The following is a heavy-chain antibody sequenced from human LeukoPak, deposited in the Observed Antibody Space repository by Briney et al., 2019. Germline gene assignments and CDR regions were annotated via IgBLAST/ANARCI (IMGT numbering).Heavy chain of an antibody. V-gene: IGHV7-4-1*02. J-gene: IGHJ3*02. CDR3: ARDYSPAAAGFYDAFDI. Sequence: GASVKVSCKTSGYTFTSYAMNWVRQAPGQGLEWMGWINTNTGNPTYAQGFTGRFVFSLDTSVSTAYLQISSLKAEDTAVYYCARDYSPAAAGFYDAFDIWGQGTVVTVSS. CDR1: GYTFTSYA. CDR2: INTNTGNP. D-gene: IGHD6-13*01.